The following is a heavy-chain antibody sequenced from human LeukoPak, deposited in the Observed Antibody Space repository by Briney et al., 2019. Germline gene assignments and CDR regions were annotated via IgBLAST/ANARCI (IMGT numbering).Heavy chain of an antibody. CDR1: GGSFSGYY. CDR3: AVTYYDILTGYSPSDY. V-gene: IGHV4-34*01. D-gene: IGHD3-9*01. J-gene: IGHJ4*02. Sequence: MPSETLSLTCAVYGGSFSGYYWSWIRQPPGKGLEWIGEINHSGSTNYNPSLKSRVTISVDTSKNQFSLKLSSVTAADTAVYYCAVTYYDILTGYSPSDYWGQGTLVTVSS. CDR2: INHSGST.